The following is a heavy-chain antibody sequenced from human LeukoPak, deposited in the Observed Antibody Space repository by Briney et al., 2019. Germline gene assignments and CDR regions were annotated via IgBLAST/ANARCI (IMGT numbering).Heavy chain of an antibody. Sequence: GGSLRLSCAASGFTFSRYAMNWVRQAPGKGLEWVSSISGSSSHIYYEDSVKGRFTISRDNAKNSLYLQMNSLRVEDTAVYYCASLGTFWGQGTLVTVSS. CDR1: GFTFSRYA. J-gene: IGHJ4*02. V-gene: IGHV3-21*06. CDR2: ISGSSSHI. CDR3: ASLGTF.